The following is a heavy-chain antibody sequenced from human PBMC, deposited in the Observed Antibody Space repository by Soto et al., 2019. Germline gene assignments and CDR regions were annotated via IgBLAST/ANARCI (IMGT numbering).Heavy chain of an antibody. Sequence: ASVKVSCKASGYTFSSYDINWVRQATGQGLEWMGWMKPNSGNTGYAQKFQGRVTMTRNTSISTAYMELSSLRSEDTAMYYCARVGFYDFWSGYLYYYYYMDVWGKGTTVTVSS. CDR2: MKPNSGNT. CDR3: ARVGFYDFWSGYLYYYYYMDV. CDR1: GYTFSSYD. D-gene: IGHD3-3*01. V-gene: IGHV1-8*02. J-gene: IGHJ6*03.